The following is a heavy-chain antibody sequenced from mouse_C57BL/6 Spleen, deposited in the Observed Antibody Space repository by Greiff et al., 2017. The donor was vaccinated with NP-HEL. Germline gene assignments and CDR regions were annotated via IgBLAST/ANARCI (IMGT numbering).Heavy chain of an antibody. CDR2: IWRGGST. J-gene: IGHJ4*01. CDR1: GFSLTSYG. V-gene: IGHV2-5*01. Sequence: VQLQQSGPGLVQPSQSLSITCTVSGFSLTSYGVHWVRQSPGKGLEWLGVIWRGGSTDYNAAFMSRLSITKDNSKSQVFFKMNSLQADDTAIYYCAKNGEPHYYAMDYWGQGTSVTVSS. CDR3: AKNGEPHYYAMDY.